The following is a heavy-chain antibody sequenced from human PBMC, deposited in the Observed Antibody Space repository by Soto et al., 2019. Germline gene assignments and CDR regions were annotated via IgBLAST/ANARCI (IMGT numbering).Heavy chain of an antibody. CDR1: GFILGTYT. CDR2: ISNSGTYV. J-gene: IGHJ4*02. Sequence: SGGSLRLSCAASGFILGTYTMNWVRQAPGKGLEWVSSISNSGTYVTYADTVKGRFTISRDNDKNSLFLQMNSLRADDTAVYYCATARAQWLEGSRADYWGQGTLVTVSS. V-gene: IGHV3-21*06. D-gene: IGHD6-19*01. CDR3: ATARAQWLEGSRADY.